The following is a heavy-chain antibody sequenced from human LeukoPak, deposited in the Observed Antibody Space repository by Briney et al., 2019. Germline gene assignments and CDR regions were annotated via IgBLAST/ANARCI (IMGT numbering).Heavy chain of an antibody. J-gene: IGHJ4*02. CDR1: GYTFTDYG. CDR2: ISARNGNT. Sequence: GASVQVSFKASGYTFTDYGITWVRQAPGQGLEWMGWISARNGNTNYSQRLQGRVTMTTDTSTSTAYMELRSLTSDDTAVYYCARDHALWSNCFDYWGQGTLVTVSS. D-gene: IGHD2/OR15-2a*01. CDR3: ARDHALWSNCFDY. V-gene: IGHV1-18*01.